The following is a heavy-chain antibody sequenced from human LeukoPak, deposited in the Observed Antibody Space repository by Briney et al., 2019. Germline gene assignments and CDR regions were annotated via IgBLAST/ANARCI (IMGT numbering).Heavy chain of an antibody. J-gene: IGHJ4*02. Sequence: GGSLRLSCAASGFTFSSYAMHWVRQAPGRGLEWVSYISSSGSTIYYADSVKGRFTISRDNAKNSLYLQMNSLRAEDTAVYYCARDLYRTVVVPHYFDYWGQGTLVTVSS. V-gene: IGHV3-48*04. CDR1: GFTFSSYA. CDR3: ARDLYRTVVVPHYFDY. CDR2: ISSSGSTI. D-gene: IGHD3-22*01.